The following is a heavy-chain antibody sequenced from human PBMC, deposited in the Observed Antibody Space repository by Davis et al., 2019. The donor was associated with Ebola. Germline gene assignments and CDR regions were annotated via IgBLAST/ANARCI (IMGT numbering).Heavy chain of an antibody. CDR3: ARLPLSGFGSGMGWFEP. V-gene: IGHV5-10-1*01. J-gene: IGHJ5*02. CDR1: GYSFTNYW. Sequence: GESLKISCKGSGYSFTNYWINWVRQAPGRGLEWLGRIDPSDSYTHYNPSFQGHVTISADKSISTAYLQWSSLRASDTAMYYCARLPLSGFGSGMGWFEPWGQGSQVTVST. CDR2: IDPSDSYT. D-gene: IGHD3-10*01.